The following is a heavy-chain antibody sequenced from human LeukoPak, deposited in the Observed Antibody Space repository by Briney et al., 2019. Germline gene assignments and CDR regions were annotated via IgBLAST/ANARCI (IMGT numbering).Heavy chain of an antibody. D-gene: IGHD4-17*01. CDR2: ISGSGGRT. Sequence: GGSLRLSCVVSGFTFSNYAMNWVRQAPGKGLEWVSGISGSGGRTYYADSVKGRFTISRDNSKNTLYLQMNSLRAEDTAVYYCARETGSAVGSTDFDYWGQGTLATVSS. V-gene: IGHV3-23*01. CDR1: GFTFSNYA. J-gene: IGHJ4*02. CDR3: ARETGSAVGSTDFDY.